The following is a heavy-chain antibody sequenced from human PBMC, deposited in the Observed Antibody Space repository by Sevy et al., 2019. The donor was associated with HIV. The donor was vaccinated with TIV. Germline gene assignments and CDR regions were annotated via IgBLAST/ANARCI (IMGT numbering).Heavy chain of an antibody. Sequence: SETVSLTCAVYGGSFSGYYWNWIRQPPGKGLEWIGEINHRGSAKYNPSLKSRVTISVDRSKNQFSLKLNSVTAADTAVYYCVRAGAYSGSFFDYWGQGTLVTVSS. D-gene: IGHD1-26*01. V-gene: IGHV4-34*01. CDR1: GGSFSGYY. CDR3: VRAGAYSGSFFDY. J-gene: IGHJ4*02. CDR2: INHRGSA.